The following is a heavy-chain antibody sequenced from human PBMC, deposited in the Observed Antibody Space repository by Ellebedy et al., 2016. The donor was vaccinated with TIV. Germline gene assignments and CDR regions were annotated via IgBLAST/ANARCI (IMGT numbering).Heavy chain of an antibody. CDR1: GFTFSSYG. CDR3: ATHGRGMDV. D-gene: IGHD2-15*01. J-gene: IGHJ6*02. CDR2: ISYDGSNK. Sequence: GESLKISCAASGFTFSSYGMHWVRQAPGKGLEWVAVISYDGSNKYYADSVKGRFTISRDNSKNTLYLQMNSLRAEDTAVYYCATHGRGMDVWGQGTTVTVSS. V-gene: IGHV3-30*03.